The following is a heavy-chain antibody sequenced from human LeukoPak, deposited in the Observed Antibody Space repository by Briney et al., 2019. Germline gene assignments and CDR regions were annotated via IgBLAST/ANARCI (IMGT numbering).Heavy chain of an antibody. J-gene: IGHJ3*02. CDR3: AREQQLVRDDAFDI. D-gene: IGHD6-13*01. CDR1: GYTFTSYG. CDR2: ISAYNGNT. V-gene: IGHV1-18*01. Sequence: VASVKVSCKASGYTFTSYGISWVRQAPGQGLEWMGWISAYNGNTNYAQKLQGRVTMTTDTSTSTAYMELRSLRSDDTAVYYCAREQQLVRDDAFDIWGQGTMVTVSS.